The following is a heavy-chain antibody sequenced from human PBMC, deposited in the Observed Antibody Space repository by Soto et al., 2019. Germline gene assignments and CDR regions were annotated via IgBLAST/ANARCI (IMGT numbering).Heavy chain of an antibody. D-gene: IGHD5-12*01. V-gene: IGHV6-1*01. CDR2: TYYRSRWFN. Sequence: PSQTLSLTCAISGDSVSSSRAAWGWIRQSPSRGLEWLGRTYYRSRWFNDYADSVKSRITIKPDTYRNQLSLQLISATPEDTAVYYCARDGDSGYDDAFDIWGQGTMVTVSS. CDR3: ARDGDSGYDDAFDI. CDR1: GDSVSSSRAA. J-gene: IGHJ3*02.